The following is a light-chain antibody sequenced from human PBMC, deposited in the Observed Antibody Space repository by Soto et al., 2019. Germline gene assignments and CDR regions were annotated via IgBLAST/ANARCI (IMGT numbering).Light chain of an antibody. CDR3: QQYNSFSRT. V-gene: IGKV1-5*03. CDR2: KAS. J-gene: IGKJ1*01. Sequence: DIQMTQSPSTLSASVGDRVTITCRASRSISNLLAWYQQKPGKAPKLLIYKASSLESGVPSRFSGSGSGTEFTLTISSLQPDDFATYYCQQYNSFSRTFGQGTKVEIK. CDR1: RSISNL.